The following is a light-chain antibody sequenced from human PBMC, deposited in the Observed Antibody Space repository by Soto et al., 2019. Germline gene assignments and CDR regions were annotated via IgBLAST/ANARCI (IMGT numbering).Light chain of an antibody. CDR3: MQAIQAPRT. J-gene: IGKJ1*01. CDR1: QSLLHSNGNIY. CDR2: LGS. Sequence: DIVLTQSTLSLPVTPGEPASISCRSSQSLLHSNGNIYLDWYLQKPGQSPQLLIYLGSIRASGVPDRFSGSGSGTDFTLKITREEAEDVGVYYCMQAIQAPRTFGLGTKVEIK. V-gene: IGKV2-28*01.